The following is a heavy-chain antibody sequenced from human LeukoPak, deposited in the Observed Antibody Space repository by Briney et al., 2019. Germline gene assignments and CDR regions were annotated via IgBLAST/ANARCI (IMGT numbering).Heavy chain of an antibody. V-gene: IGHV4-31*03. CDR1: GGSISSGGDF. J-gene: IGHJ6*02. CDR2: IYYSGST. Sequence: SQTLSLTRTVSGGSISSGGDFWTWIRQHPGKGLEWIGYIYYSGSTYYNPSLKSRFTISLDTSNNQFSLKLSSVTAADTAVYYCARSRTGTDYAMDVWGQGTTVTVS. D-gene: IGHD1-1*01. CDR3: ARSRTGTDYAMDV.